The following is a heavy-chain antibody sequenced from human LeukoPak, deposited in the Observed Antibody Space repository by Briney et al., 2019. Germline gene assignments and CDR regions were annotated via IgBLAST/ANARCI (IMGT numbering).Heavy chain of an antibody. V-gene: IGHV3-21*01. J-gene: IGHJ4*02. CDR1: GFTFSSYS. D-gene: IGHD6-13*01. Sequence: PGGSLRLSCAASGFTFSSYSMNWVRQAPGKGLEWVSSISSSSSYIYYADSVKGRFTISRDISKNTLYLQMNSLRAEDTAVYYCARDARPRAAASFDYWGQGTLVTVSS. CDR3: ARDARPRAAASFDY. CDR2: ISSSSSYI.